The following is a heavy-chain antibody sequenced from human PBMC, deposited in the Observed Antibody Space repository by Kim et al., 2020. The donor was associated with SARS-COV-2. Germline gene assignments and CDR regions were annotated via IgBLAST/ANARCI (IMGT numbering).Heavy chain of an antibody. CDR2: SIK. D-gene: IGHD1-26*01. J-gene: IGHJ4*02. V-gene: IGHV3-33*01. Sequence: SIKDYASALKGRFSSSRDNSKSALYLEVNSLRAEDTAVYYCARAVGPFDYWGQGTLVTVSS. CDR3: ARAVGPFDY.